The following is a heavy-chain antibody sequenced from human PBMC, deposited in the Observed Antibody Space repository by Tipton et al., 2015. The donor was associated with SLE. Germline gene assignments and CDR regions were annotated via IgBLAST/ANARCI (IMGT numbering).Heavy chain of an antibody. CDR2: VHYSGTT. Sequence: TLSLTCTVSGGSISSYYWTWIRQTPGKGLEWIGNVHYSGTTNYNPSLKSRVSISVDMSKNEVSLKLTSVTAGATAVYYCARGGYDILPVSERFGPWGQGILVTFSS. V-gene: IGHV4-59*01. D-gene: IGHD3-9*01. CDR3: ARGGYDILPVSERFGP. CDR1: GGSISSYY. J-gene: IGHJ5*02.